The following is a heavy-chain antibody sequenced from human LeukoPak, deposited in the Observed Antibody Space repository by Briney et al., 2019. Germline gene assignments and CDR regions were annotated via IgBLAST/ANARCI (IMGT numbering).Heavy chain of an antibody. D-gene: IGHD3-22*01. CDR1: GFTVSSNY. CDR3: ATATPRYDSSGYYFPFDY. CDR2: IYSGGST. V-gene: IGHV3-66*01. J-gene: IGHJ4*02. Sequence: GGSLRLSCAASGFTVSSNYMSWVRQAPGKGLEWVSVIYSGGSTYYADSVKGRFTISRDNSKNTLYLQMNSLRAEDTAVYYCATATPRYDSSGYYFPFDYWGQGTLVTVSS.